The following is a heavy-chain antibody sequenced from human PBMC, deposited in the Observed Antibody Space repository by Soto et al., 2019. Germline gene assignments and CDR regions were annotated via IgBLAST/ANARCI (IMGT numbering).Heavy chain of an antibody. Sequence: QVQLVESGGGVVQPGRSLRLSCAASGFTFSTYTMHWVRQAPGKGLEWVALISYDGSNQYYADSVRGRFTISRDNSKNTVFLQMSGLRSEDTATYYCAKGGYAGGYLGGCHFDYWGQGTLVTVSS. J-gene: IGHJ4*02. CDR1: GFTFSTYT. CDR2: ISYDGSNQ. D-gene: IGHD1-26*01. V-gene: IGHV3-30*18. CDR3: AKGGYAGGYLGGCHFDY.